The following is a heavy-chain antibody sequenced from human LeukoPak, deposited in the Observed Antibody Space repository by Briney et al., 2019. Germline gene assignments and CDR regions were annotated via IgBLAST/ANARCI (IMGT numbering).Heavy chain of an antibody. Sequence: ASVKVSCKASGGTFSSYAISWVRQAPGQGLEWMGWINPNSGGTNYAQKFQGRVTMTRDTSISTAYMELSRLRSDDTAVYYCARDVSYYDFWSGYYKVGYYYYYMDVWGKGTTVTVSS. V-gene: IGHV1-2*02. J-gene: IGHJ6*03. CDR1: GGTFSSYA. CDR3: ARDVSYYDFWSGYYKVGYYYYYMDV. D-gene: IGHD3-3*01. CDR2: INPNSGGT.